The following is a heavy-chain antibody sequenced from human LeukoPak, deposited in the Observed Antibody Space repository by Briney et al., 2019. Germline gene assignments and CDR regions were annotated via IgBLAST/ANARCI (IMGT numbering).Heavy chain of an antibody. CDR1: GFTFSSYS. V-gene: IGHV3-21*01. Sequence: GGSLRLSCAASGFTFSSYSMNWVRQAPGKGLEWVSSISSSSSYIYYADSVKGRFTISRDNAKNTLFLQMNSLRGEDTAVYYCARVYYDFWSAYLAAFDYWGQGTLVTVSS. CDR3: ARVYYDFWSAYLAAFDY. CDR2: ISSSSSYI. D-gene: IGHD3-3*01. J-gene: IGHJ4*02.